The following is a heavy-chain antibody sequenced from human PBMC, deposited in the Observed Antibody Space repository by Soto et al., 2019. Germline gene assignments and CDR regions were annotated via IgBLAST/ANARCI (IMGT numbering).Heavy chain of an antibody. Sequence: SETLSLTCTVSGGSISSYYWSWIRQPPGKGLEWIGYIHYSGSTNYNPSLKSRVTISVDTCKNQFSLKLSSVTAADTAVYYCGRVAPCYCGSGSYFIAWFHPWGQGTLVTVSS. D-gene: IGHD3-10*01. V-gene: IGHV4-59*01. CDR1: GGSISSYY. CDR3: GRVAPCYCGSGSYFIAWFHP. CDR2: IHYSGST. J-gene: IGHJ5*02.